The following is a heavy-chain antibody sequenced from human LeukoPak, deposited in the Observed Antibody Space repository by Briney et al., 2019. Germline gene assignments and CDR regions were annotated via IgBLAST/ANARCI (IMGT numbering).Heavy chain of an antibody. J-gene: IGHJ4*02. V-gene: IGHV5-51*01. Sequence: KIGESLKISCKGSGYSFTSYWIGWVRQMPGKGLEWMGIIYPGDSDTRYSPSFQGQVTISADKSISTAYLQWSSLKASDTAMYYCARRGGSGSYYLSFDYWGQGTLVTVSS. D-gene: IGHD3-10*01. CDR1: GYSFTSYW. CDR3: ARRGGSGSYYLSFDY. CDR2: IYPGDSDT.